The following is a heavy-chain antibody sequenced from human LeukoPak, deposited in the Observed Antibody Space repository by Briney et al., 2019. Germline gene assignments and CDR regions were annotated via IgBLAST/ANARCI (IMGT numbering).Heavy chain of an antibody. Sequence: PGGPLRLSCAGPGFTFSTNGMHWVRQAPGKGLEWVAFIRYDGSNEYYADSVKGRFTISRDNSKNTLYLQMNSLTAEDTAVYYCARERFLVISSSHFDYWGQGTLVTVSS. D-gene: IGHD6-6*01. J-gene: IGHJ4*02. CDR1: GFTFSTNG. V-gene: IGHV3-30*02. CDR2: IRYDGSNE. CDR3: ARERFLVISSSHFDY.